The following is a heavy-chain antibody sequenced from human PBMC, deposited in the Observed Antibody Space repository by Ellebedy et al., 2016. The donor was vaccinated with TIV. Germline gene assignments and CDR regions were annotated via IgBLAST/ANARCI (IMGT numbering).Heavy chain of an antibody. J-gene: IGHJ4*02. CDR3: AGGYMVRGVTDRDY. D-gene: IGHD3-10*01. CDR2: IYSGGST. V-gene: IGHV3-66*01. Sequence: PGGSLRLSCAASGFTVSSNYMSWVRQAPGKGLEWVSVIYSGGSTYYADSVKGRFTISRDNSKNTLYLQMNSLRAEDTAVYYCAGGYMVRGVTDRDYWGQGTLVTVSS. CDR1: GFTVSSNY.